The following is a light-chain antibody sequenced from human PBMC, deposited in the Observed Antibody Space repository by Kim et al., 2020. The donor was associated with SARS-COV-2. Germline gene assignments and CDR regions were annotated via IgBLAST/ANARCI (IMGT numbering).Light chain of an antibody. CDR2: QDT. J-gene: IGLJ3*02. CDR3: QAWDSSTAV. V-gene: IGLV3-1*01. Sequence: VSPGQTASITCSGDKLGNKYACWYQQKPGRSPVLVIYQDTKRPSGIPERFSGSNSGNTATLTISGTQAMDEADYYCQAWDSSTAVFGGGTQLTVL. CDR1: KLGNKY.